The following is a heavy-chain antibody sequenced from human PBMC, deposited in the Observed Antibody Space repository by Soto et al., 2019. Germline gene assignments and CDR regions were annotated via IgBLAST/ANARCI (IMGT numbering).Heavy chain of an antibody. CDR1: GFTFSNYA. V-gene: IGHV3-33*01. Sequence: VESGGGVVQPGTSLRLSCAAAGFTFSNYAMHWVRQAPGMGLEWVAVIWYDESKKYYADSVKGRLTISRDNSKNTVYLQMNSLRVEDTAVYYCARDDYGMDVWGQGTTVTVSS. J-gene: IGHJ6*02. CDR2: IWYDESKK. CDR3: ARDDYGMDV.